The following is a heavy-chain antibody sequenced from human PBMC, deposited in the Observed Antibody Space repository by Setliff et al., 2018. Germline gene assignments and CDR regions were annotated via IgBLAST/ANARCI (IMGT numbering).Heavy chain of an antibody. Sequence: SETLSLTCAVYGGSFSGYYWSWIRQPPGKGLEWIGEINHSGSTNYNPSLKSRVTISVDTSKNQFSLKLSSVTAADTAVYYCVREPYYYNFWSGYENWFDPWGQGTLVTVSS. CDR3: VREPYYYNFWSGYENWFDP. J-gene: IGHJ5*02. CDR1: GGSFSGYY. V-gene: IGHV4-34*01. CDR2: INHSGST. D-gene: IGHD3-3*01.